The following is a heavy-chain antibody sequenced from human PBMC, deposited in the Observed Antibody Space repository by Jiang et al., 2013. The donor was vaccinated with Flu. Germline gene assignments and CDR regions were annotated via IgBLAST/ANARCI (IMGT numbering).Heavy chain of an antibody. J-gene: IGHJ5*02. CDR2: ITTSGTTM. CDR3: ASIFSGVSSIFWSEAFDP. D-gene: IGHD3-3*01. CDR1: GFTFSSYE. Sequence: VQLLESGGGLVQPGGSLRLSCAASGFTFSSYEMNWVRQAPGKGLEWVSHITTSGTTMYYADSVKGRFTISRDNTKNLLYLQMNSLRAEDTAVYYCASIFSGVSSIFWSEAFDPWGQGTLVTVSS. V-gene: IGHV3-48*03.